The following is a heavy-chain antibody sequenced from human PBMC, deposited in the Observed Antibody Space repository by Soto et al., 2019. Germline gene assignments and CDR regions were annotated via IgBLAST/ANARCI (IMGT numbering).Heavy chain of an antibody. V-gene: IGHV4-59*01. CDR3: AVYTGGYCSGGSCPGWFDP. Sequence: SETLSLTCTVSGGSISSYYWSWIRQPPGKGLEWIGYIYYSGSTNYNPSLKSRVTISVDTSKNQFSLKLSSVTAADTAVYYCAVYTGGYCSGGSCPGWFDPWGQGTLVTVSS. J-gene: IGHJ5*02. D-gene: IGHD2-15*01. CDR1: GGSISSYY. CDR2: IYYSGST.